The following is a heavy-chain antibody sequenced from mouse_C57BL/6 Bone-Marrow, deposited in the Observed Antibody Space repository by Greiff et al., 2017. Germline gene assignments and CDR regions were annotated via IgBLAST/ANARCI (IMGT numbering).Heavy chain of an antibody. Sequence: VQLQQSGPVLVKPGASVKMSCKASGYTFTDYYMNWVKQSHGKSLEWIGVINPYNGGNSYNQKFKGKATLTVDKSSSTAYIELNSLTSEDSAVYYCRGIYYEYDGYFDVWGTGTTVTVSS. J-gene: IGHJ1*03. CDR2: INPYNGGN. CDR1: GYTFTDYY. CDR3: RGIYYEYDGYFDV. D-gene: IGHD2-4*01. V-gene: IGHV1-19*01.